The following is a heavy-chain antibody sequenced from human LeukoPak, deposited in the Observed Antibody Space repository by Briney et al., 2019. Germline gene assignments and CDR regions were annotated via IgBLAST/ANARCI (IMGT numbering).Heavy chain of an antibody. CDR3: ARRRITMVRGVIDY. CDR2: INQDGSDK. J-gene: IGHJ4*02. V-gene: IGHV3-7*01. CDR1: GLTFSIHW. Sequence: GSLSLSCAASGLTFSIHWMNWVRPAPGKGLECVANINQDGSDKYYLDSVKGRFTISRDNTKNSLYLQMNSLRAEDTAVYYCARRRITMVRGVIDYWGQGTLVTVSS. D-gene: IGHD3-10*01.